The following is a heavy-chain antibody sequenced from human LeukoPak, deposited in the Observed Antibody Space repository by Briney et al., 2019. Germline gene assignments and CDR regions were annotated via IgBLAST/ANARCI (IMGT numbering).Heavy chain of an antibody. CDR2: IIHSGST. CDR1: GGSFSGYY. V-gene: IGHV4-34*12. Sequence: SETLSLTCAVYGGSFSGYYWSWIRQPPGKGLEWIGEIIHSGSTTYNPSLKSRVTISVDTSKNQFSLKLSSVTAADTAVYYCARFSGRNWFDPWGQGTLVTVSS. J-gene: IGHJ5*02. D-gene: IGHD1-26*01. CDR3: ARFSGRNWFDP.